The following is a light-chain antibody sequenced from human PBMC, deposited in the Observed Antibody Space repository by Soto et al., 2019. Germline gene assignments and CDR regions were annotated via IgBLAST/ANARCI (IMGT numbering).Light chain of an antibody. CDR3: QQSYTTPFT. CDR1: QSISIY. Sequence: DLQMTQSPSSLSASVGDRVTITCRASQSISIYLNWYQQKPGKAPKLLIYAASSLQSGVPSRFSGSGSGTDLTLTISSLQPEDFATYYGQQSYTTPFTFGPGTKVEIK. V-gene: IGKV1-39*01. CDR2: AAS. J-gene: IGKJ3*01.